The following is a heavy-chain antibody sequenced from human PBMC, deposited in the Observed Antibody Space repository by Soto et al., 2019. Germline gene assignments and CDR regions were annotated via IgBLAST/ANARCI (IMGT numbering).Heavy chain of an antibody. J-gene: IGHJ4*02. Sequence: ASVKVSCKASGYTFTSYYMHLVRQAPGQGLEWMGIINPSGGSTSYAQKFQGRVTMTRDTSTSTVYMELSSLRSEDTAVYYCARDPRLNIVVVPAAMRGFDYWGQGTLVTVPQ. V-gene: IGHV1-46*01. D-gene: IGHD2-2*01. CDR1: GYTFTSYY. CDR3: ARDPRLNIVVVPAAMRGFDY. CDR2: INPSGGST.